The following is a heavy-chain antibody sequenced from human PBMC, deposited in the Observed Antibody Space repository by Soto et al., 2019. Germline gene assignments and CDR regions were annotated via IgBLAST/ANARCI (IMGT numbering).Heavy chain of an antibody. Sequence: SETLSLTCAVYGGSFSGYYWSWIRQPPGKGLEWIGEINHSGSTNYNPSLKSRVTISVDTSKNQFSLKLSSVTAADTAVYYCGRPATVTADAFDIWGQGTMVTVSS. CDR3: GRPATVTADAFDI. J-gene: IGHJ3*02. CDR1: GGSFSGYY. D-gene: IGHD4-17*01. V-gene: IGHV4-34*01. CDR2: INHSGST.